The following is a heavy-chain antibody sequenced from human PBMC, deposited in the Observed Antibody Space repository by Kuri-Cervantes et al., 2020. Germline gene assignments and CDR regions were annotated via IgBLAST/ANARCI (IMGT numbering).Heavy chain of an antibody. J-gene: IGHJ6*02. CDR1: GGSISSGGYY. V-gene: IGHV4-31*03. Sequence: SETLSLTCTVSGGSISSGGYYWSWIRQHPGKGLEWIGYIYYSGSTYYNPSLKSRVTISVDTSKNQFSLKLSSVTAADTAVYYCARINYDSSGYYEYYYGMDVWGQGTTVTVSS. CDR3: ARINYDSSGYYEYYYGMDV. D-gene: IGHD3-22*01. CDR2: IYYSGST.